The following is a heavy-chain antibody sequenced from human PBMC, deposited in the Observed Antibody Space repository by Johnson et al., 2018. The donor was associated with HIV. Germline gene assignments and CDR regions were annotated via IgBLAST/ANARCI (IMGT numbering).Heavy chain of an antibody. D-gene: IGHD1-26*01. V-gene: IGHV3-30*04. Sequence: QVQLVESGGGLIQPGGSLRVSCAASGFTFSSYAMHWVRQAPGKGLEWVAVISYDVSNKFYAASVKGRFTISRDNSKNTLDLKMNSVRAEDTAVYYCATGLEWGLLGGAFDIWGQGTMVTVSS. CDR1: GFTFSSYA. J-gene: IGHJ3*02. CDR2: ISYDVSNK. CDR3: ATGLEWGLLGGAFDI.